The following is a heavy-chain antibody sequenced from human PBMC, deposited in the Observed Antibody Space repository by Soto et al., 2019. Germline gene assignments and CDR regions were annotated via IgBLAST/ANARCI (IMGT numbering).Heavy chain of an antibody. CDR1: GFSFSTYW. D-gene: IGHD3-16*01. CDR2: IKADGSET. Sequence: GGSLRLSCVASGFSFSTYWMSWVRQVPGTGLEWVANIKADGSETHYVDSVRGRFTISRDNAKTSLYLQVNSLRAEDTAVYYCAKGGHIDFCGQGTLVTVSS. V-gene: IGHV3-7*03. J-gene: IGHJ4*02. CDR3: AKGGHIDF.